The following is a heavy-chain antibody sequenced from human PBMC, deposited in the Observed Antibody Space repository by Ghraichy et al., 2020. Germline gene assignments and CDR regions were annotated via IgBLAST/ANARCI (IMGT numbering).Heavy chain of an antibody. J-gene: IGHJ4*02. V-gene: IGHV1-2*02. Sequence: ASVKVSCKASGFIFTDYYIHWVRQAPGQGLQWMGYINVKSGSTSYAQKFQGSVILTRDTSISTAYMELRRMRSDDTAVYYCAREDCANGVCYKNFDSWGQGTQVTVSS. CDR1: GFIFTDYY. CDR2: INVKSGST. D-gene: IGHD2-8*01. CDR3: AREDCANGVCYKNFDS.